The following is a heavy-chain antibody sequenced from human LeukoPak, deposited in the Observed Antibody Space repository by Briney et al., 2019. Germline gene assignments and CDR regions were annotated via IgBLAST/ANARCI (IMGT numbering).Heavy chain of an antibody. Sequence: GGSLRLSCAASGFTFSSYAMSWVRQAPGKGLEWVANIKQDGSEKYYVDSVKGRFTISRDNAKNSLYLQMNSLRAEDTAVYYCARDYYDFWSGYFGYYYMDVWGKGTTVTVSS. CDR2: IKQDGSEK. D-gene: IGHD3-3*01. J-gene: IGHJ6*03. V-gene: IGHV3-7*01. CDR1: GFTFSSYA. CDR3: ARDYYDFWSGYFGYYYMDV.